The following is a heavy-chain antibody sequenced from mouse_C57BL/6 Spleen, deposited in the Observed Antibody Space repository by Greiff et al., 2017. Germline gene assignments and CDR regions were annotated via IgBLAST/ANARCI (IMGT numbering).Heavy chain of an antibody. D-gene: IGHD1-1*01. V-gene: IGHV1-81*01. CDR1: GYTFTSYG. CDR2: IYPRSGNT. CDR3: ARWDYYGSNFYYFDY. Sequence: VQLQQSGAELARPGASVKLSCKASGYTFTSYGISWVKQRTGQGLEWIGEIYPRSGNTYYNEKFKGKATLTEDKSSSTAYMELRSLTSEDSAVYVCARWDYYGSNFYYFDYWGQGTTLTVSS. J-gene: IGHJ2*01.